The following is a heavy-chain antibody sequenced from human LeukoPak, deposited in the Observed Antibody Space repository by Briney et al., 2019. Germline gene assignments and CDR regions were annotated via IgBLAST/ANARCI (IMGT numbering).Heavy chain of an antibody. CDR1: GLLISNDV. D-gene: IGHD1-26*01. V-gene: IGHV3-23*01. CDR3: ARRVGGTPDY. Sequence: GGSLRLSCAASGLLISNDVITWVRQAPGKGVEWVSAIGADGHSTDYANSVKGRFTISRDNSKNTLYLQMNSLSAEDTALYYCARRVGGTPDYWGRGTLVTVSS. CDR2: IGADGHST. J-gene: IGHJ4*02.